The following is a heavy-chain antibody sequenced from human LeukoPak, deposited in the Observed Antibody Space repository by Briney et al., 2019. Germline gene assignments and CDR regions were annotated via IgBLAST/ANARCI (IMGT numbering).Heavy chain of an antibody. CDR1: GGTFSSYA. J-gene: IGHJ4*02. Sequence: SVKVSCKASGGTFSSYAISWVRQAPGQGLEWMGGIIPIFGTANYAQKFQGRVTITADESTSTAYMELSSLRSEDTAVYYCARGEGHFYDSSGYYLFDYWGQGTLVTVSS. V-gene: IGHV1-69*13. CDR3: ARGEGHFYDSSGYYLFDY. CDR2: IIPIFGTA. D-gene: IGHD3-22*01.